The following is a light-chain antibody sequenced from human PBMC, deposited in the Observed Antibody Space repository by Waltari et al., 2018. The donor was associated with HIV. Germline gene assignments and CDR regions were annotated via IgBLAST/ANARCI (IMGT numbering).Light chain of an antibody. Sequence: EIVFTQSPATLSLSPGERATLSCRASQSVSSYLAWYQQKPGQAPRLLIYDASNSATGIPARFSGSGSGTDFTLTISSLEPEDFAVYYCQQRSNWPPTFGQGTKLEIK. CDR1: QSVSSY. CDR3: QQRSNWPPT. J-gene: IGKJ2*01. CDR2: DAS. V-gene: IGKV3-11*01.